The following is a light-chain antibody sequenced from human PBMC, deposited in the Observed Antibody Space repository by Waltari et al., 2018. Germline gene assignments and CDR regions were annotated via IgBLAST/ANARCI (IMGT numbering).Light chain of an antibody. CDR2: RVS. CDR1: QSLVHSDGNTH. CDR3: LQGTHWPYT. V-gene: IGKV2-30*02. J-gene: IGKJ2*01. Sequence: EVVMTQSPLSLAVTLGQPASISCKSRQSLVHSDGNTHLNWFQQRPGQSPRRLFYRVSSREAGVPDRFSGSGSGTDFTLKISRVEAEDVGVYYCLQGTHWPYTFGQGTRLDIK.